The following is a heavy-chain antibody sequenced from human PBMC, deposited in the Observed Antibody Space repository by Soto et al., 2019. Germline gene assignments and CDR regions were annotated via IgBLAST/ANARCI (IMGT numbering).Heavy chain of an antibody. D-gene: IGHD2-15*01. J-gene: IGHJ5*02. CDR3: ARQDRVVAEGRWFDP. V-gene: IGHV4-38-2*02. CDR2: VHYSGNT. CDR1: GYSISGGYH. Sequence: SETLSLTCTVSGYSISGGYHWAWIREPPGKGLEWLGSVHYSGNTYYNPSLKSRLTISVDKSKNQFSLNLSSVTAADTAVYYCARQDRVVAEGRWFDPWGQGTLVTVSS.